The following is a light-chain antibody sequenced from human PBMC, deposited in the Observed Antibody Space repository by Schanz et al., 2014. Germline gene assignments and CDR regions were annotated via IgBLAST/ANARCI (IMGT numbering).Light chain of an antibody. CDR1: QSVSNSY. Sequence: EIVLTQSPGTLSLSPGERATLSCRASQSVSNSYLAWYQQKPGQAPRLLIFSTSTRATGIPDRFSGNGSRTDFTRPINSLEPEDFADYYCQQRSNWPLTIGGGTKVEIK. V-gene: IGKV3D-20*02. J-gene: IGKJ4*01. CDR2: STS. CDR3: QQRSNWPLT.